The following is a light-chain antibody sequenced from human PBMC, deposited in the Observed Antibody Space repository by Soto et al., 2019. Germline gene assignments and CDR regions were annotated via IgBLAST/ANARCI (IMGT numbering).Light chain of an antibody. V-gene: IGLV4-69*01. CDR3: QTWSTDIRV. Sequence: QSVLTQSPSASASLGASVKLTCTLSSGHNSYAIAWHQQQPEKGPRYLMKVNSDGSHSKGDGIPDRFSGSSSGAERYLTISSLXSXDEADYYCQTWSTDIRVFGGGTKL. CDR1: SGHNSYA. CDR2: VNSDGSH. J-gene: IGLJ3*02.